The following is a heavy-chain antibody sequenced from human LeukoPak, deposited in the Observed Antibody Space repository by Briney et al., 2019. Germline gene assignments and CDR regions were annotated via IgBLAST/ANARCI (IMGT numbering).Heavy chain of an antibody. CDR1: GGSISSYY. D-gene: IGHD3-9*01. V-gene: IGHV4-59*01. CDR3: ARGYFDWLLRGVFPYPLPRGP. J-gene: IGHJ5*02. CDR2: IYYSGST. Sequence: SETLSLTCTVSGGSISSYYWSWIRQPPGKGLEWIGYIYYSGSTNYNPSLKSRVTISVDTSKNQFSLKLSSVTAADTAVYYCARGYFDWLLRGVFPYPLPRGPWGQGTLVTVSS.